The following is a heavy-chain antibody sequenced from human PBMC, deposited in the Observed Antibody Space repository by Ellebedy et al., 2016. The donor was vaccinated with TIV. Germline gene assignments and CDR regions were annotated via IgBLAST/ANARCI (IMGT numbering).Heavy chain of an antibody. D-gene: IGHD4-17*01. CDR2: ISYDGSNK. Sequence: GGSLRLSXAASGFTFSSYGMHWVRQAPGKGLEWVAVISYDGSNKYYADSVKGRFTISRDNSKNTLYLQMNSLRAEDTAVYYCAKDLNPDYGDYVNDYWGQGTLVTVSS. CDR3: AKDLNPDYGDYVNDY. CDR1: GFTFSSYG. V-gene: IGHV3-30*18. J-gene: IGHJ4*02.